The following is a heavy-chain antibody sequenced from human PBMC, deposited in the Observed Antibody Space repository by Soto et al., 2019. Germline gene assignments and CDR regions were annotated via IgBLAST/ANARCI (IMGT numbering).Heavy chain of an antibody. V-gene: IGHV3-53*01. CDR2: IYSGGST. Sequence: GGSLRLSCAASGFTVSSNYMSWVRQAPGKGLEWVSVIYSGGSTYYADSVKGRFTISRDNSKNTLYLQMNSLRAEDTAVYYCAREHGPTLAGMDVWGQGTTVTVSS. CDR1: GFTVSSNY. J-gene: IGHJ6*02. D-gene: IGHD4-17*01. CDR3: AREHGPTLAGMDV.